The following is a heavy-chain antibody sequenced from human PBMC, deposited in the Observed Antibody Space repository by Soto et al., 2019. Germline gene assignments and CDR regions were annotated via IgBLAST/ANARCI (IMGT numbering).Heavy chain of an antibody. J-gene: IGHJ3*02. Sequence: QMHLQQSGPGLVKPSETLSLTCTVAGSSMSSSAYYWGWIRQPPGKGLEWSGSVYYTGITDYKSSLESRVSIAADTSKNQFSLRLTSLSAADTAIYFCARQGRPGYCTGGNCYPPFDIWGPGTMVTVSS. D-gene: IGHD2-15*01. CDR1: GSSMSSSAYY. V-gene: IGHV4-39*01. CDR3: ARQGRPGYCTGGNCYPPFDI. CDR2: VYYTGIT.